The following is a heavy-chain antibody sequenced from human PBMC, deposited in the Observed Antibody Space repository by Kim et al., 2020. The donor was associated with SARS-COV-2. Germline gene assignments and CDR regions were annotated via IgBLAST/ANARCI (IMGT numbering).Heavy chain of an antibody. CDR2: ISGSGGST. CDR3: AKVGGYRPTTTVVTVDY. Sequence: GGSLRLSCAASGFTFSSYAMSWVRQAPGKGLEWVSAISGSGGSTYYADSVKGRFTISRDNSKNTLYLQMNSLRAEDTAVYYCAKVGGYRPTTTVVTVDYWGQGTLVTVSS. J-gene: IGHJ4*02. CDR1: GFTFSSYA. D-gene: IGHD4-17*01. V-gene: IGHV3-23*01.